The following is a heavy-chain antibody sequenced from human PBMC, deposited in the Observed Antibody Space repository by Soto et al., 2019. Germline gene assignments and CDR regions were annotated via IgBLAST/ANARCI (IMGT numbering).Heavy chain of an antibody. Sequence: QVQLVQSGAEVKKPGSSVKVSCKASGGTFSSYAISWVRQAPGQGLEWMGGIIPISETTNYAQKFQGRVTITADESTSTAYMELGSLRSEDTAVYYCARSQGSSTSLEIYYYYYSGMDVWGQGTTVTVSS. CDR3: ARSQGSSTSLEIYYYYYSGMDV. V-gene: IGHV1-69*01. CDR1: GGTFSSYA. D-gene: IGHD2-2*01. CDR2: IIPISETT. J-gene: IGHJ6*02.